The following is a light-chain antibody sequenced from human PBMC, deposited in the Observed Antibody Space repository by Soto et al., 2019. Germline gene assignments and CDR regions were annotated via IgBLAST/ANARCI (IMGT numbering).Light chain of an antibody. J-gene: IGKJ1*01. CDR3: QQYNSYWT. CDR2: DAS. Sequence: DIQMTQSPSTLSASVGDRVTITCRASQSISSWLAWYQQKPGKAPKLLIYDASSLESGVPSRFSGGGSGTQFPLTISSLQPDDFATYYCQQYNSYWTFGQGTKV. V-gene: IGKV1-5*01. CDR1: QSISSW.